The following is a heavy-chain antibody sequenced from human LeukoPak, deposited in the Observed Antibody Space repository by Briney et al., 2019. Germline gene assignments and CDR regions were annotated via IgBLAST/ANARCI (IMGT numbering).Heavy chain of an antibody. CDR3: ARHERGGDGFEL. V-gene: IGHV1-8*01. CDR2: ISPYTGNA. D-gene: IGHD1-1*01. J-gene: IGHJ3*01. CDR1: GYTFTNSD. Sequence: ASVKVSCKASGYTFTNSDINWVRQAPGQGLEWMGWISPYTGNAGYAQTFQGRVTITRQTSTSTAYMELSSLRSEDTGVYYCARHERGGDGFELWGERTMVTVSS.